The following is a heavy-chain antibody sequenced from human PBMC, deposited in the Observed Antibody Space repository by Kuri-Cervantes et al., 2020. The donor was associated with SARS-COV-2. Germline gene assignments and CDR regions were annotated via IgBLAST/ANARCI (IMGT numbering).Heavy chain of an antibody. CDR1: GDSISSYY. V-gene: IGHV4-59*01. CDR2: IFYSGST. D-gene: IGHD2-21*01. J-gene: IGHJ4*02. Sequence: SETLSLTCTVSGDSISSYYWGWIRQPPGRGLEWIGYIFYSGSTNYNPSLTSRVTISVDTSKNQFSLRLNSVTAADTAVYYCARATSYCGGDCYIFDYWGQGTLVTVSS. CDR3: ARATSYCGGDCYIFDY.